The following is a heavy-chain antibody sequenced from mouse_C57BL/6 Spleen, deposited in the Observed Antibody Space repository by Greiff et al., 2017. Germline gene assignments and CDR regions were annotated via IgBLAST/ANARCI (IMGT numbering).Heavy chain of an antibody. V-gene: IGHV1-82*01. CDR3: ARGGGNSWLAY. D-gene: IGHD2-1*01. Sequence: VQLQQSGPELVKPGASVKISCKASGYAFSSSWMNWVKQRPGKGLEWIGRIYPGDGDTNYNGKFKGKATLTADTSSSPAYMQLSSLTAEDSAVYFCARGGGNSWLAYWGQGTLVTVSA. CDR2: IYPGDGDT. CDR1: GYAFSSSW. J-gene: IGHJ3*01.